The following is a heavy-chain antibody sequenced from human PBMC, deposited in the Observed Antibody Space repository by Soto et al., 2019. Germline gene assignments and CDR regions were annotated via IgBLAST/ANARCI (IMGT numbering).Heavy chain of an antibody. CDR1: GGSISRSRCH. Sequence: SETLSVTCTVCGGSISRSRCHWGWIRQPPGKGLEWIGSIYYSGSTHYNPSLKSRVTISVDTSKNQFSLKLSSVTAADTAVYYFARRGGVAAAIWGYWRQGTLVTVSS. J-gene: IGHJ4*02. V-gene: IGHV4-39*01. D-gene: IGHD6-13*01. CDR2: IYYSGST. CDR3: ARRGGVAAAIWGY.